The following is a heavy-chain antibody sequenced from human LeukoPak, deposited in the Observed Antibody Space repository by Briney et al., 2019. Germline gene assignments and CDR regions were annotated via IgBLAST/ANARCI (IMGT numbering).Heavy chain of an antibody. Sequence: GASVKVSCKASGYTFTSYAMHWVRQAPGQRLEWMGWINAGNGNTKYSQKFQGRVTITRDTSASTAYMELSSLRSEDTAVYYCARGGSSRPHDAFDIWGQGTMVTVSS. J-gene: IGHJ3*02. CDR1: GYTFTSYA. V-gene: IGHV1-3*01. CDR3: ARGGSSRPHDAFDI. D-gene: IGHD6-13*01. CDR2: INAGNGNT.